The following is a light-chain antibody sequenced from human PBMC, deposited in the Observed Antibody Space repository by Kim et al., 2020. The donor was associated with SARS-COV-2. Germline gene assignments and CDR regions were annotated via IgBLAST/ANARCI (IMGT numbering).Light chain of an antibody. CDR2: DTS. J-gene: IGKJ4*01. CDR1: QNIGTS. CDR3: QQRNSWPLT. Sequence: LSPGETAPLSCRASQNIGTSLTWYQQKPGQAPRLLIYDTSNRATGIPARFSGSGSGTDFTLTISSLEPEDFAIYYCQQRNSWPLTFGGGTKVDIK. V-gene: IGKV3-11*01.